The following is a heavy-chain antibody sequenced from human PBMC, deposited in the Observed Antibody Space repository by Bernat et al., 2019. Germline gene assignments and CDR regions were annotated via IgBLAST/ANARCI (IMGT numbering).Heavy chain of an antibody. J-gene: IGHJ6*03. D-gene: IGHD3-10*02. CDR3: ARGVLNYYYYMDV. CDR1: VFIFSTYS. V-gene: IGHV3-21*01. Sequence: LRLSCTGSVFIFSTYSMNWVRQAPCRGLEWVSSIISSATYIYYADSLKGRFTISRDNAKNSLYLQMDSLRAEDAVVYDCARGVLNYYYYMDVWGKGTKV. CDR2: IISSATYI.